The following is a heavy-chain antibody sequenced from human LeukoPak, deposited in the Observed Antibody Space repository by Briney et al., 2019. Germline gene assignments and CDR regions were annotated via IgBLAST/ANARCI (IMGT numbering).Heavy chain of an antibody. D-gene: IGHD6-19*01. CDR3: AIAVAGTGVQNWFDP. J-gene: IGHJ5*02. CDR1: GGTFSSYA. CDR2: IIPIFGTA. V-gene: IGHV1-69*05. Sequence: SVKVSCKASGGTFSSYAISWVRQAPGQGLEWMGGIIPIFGTANYAQKFQGRVTITTDESTSTAYMELSSLRSEDTAVYHCAIAVAGTGVQNWFDPWGQGTLVTVSS.